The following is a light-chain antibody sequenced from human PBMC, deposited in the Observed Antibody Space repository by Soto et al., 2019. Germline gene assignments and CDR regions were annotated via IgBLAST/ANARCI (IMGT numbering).Light chain of an antibody. CDR2: DAS. V-gene: IGKV3-11*01. Sequence: EIVLTQSPATLSLSPGERATLSCWASQSVNRYLVWYQQKPGQAPRLLMYDASKRATGIPARFSGSGSGTDFTLTISSLEPEDFEVYYCQQRDIWPWTFGQGTKVDIK. CDR1: QSVNRY. CDR3: QQRDIWPWT. J-gene: IGKJ1*01.